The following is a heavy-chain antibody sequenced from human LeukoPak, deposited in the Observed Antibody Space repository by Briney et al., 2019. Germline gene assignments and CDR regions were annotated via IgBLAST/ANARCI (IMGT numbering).Heavy chain of an antibody. CDR1: GFTFSTYG. V-gene: IGHV3-23*01. Sequence: PGGSLRLSCGASGFTFSTYGMTWVRQAPGKGLEWVSGMSDSGTNTYYADSVKGRFTISRDNSKNTLYLQMNSLRAEDTAVYYCARDSSPDYWGQGTLVTVSS. D-gene: IGHD6-13*01. CDR3: ARDSSPDY. J-gene: IGHJ4*02. CDR2: MSDSGTNT.